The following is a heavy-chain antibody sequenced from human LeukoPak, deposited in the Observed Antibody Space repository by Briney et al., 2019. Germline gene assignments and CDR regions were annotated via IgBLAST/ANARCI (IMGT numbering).Heavy chain of an antibody. CDR1: GYILSTYA. J-gene: IGHJ5*02. CDR2: INAGNDDT. Sequence: ASVKVSCKASGYILSTYAMHWVRQAPGQRLEWMGWINAGNDDTKYSQMFQGRVTNTRDTSASTAYMELNSLRSEDTAVYYCARAGGYSSSPAHWFDPWGQGTLVTVSS. D-gene: IGHD6-13*01. V-gene: IGHV1-3*01. CDR3: ARAGGYSSSPAHWFDP.